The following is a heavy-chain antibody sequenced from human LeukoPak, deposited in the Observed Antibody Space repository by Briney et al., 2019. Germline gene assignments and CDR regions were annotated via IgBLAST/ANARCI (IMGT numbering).Heavy chain of an antibody. V-gene: IGHV5-51*01. Sequence: GESLKISCKGSGXSFTSYWIGWGRQMPGKGLEWMGIIYPGDSDTRYSPSFQGQVTISADKFISTAYLQWSSLKASDTAMYYCARRSSGYSYGFDYWGQGTLVTVSS. J-gene: IGHJ4*02. CDR1: GXSFTSYW. CDR3: ARRSSGYSYGFDY. D-gene: IGHD5-18*01. CDR2: IYPGDSDT.